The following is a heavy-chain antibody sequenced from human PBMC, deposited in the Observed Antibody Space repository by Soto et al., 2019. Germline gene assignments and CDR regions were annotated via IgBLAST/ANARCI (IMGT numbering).Heavy chain of an antibody. CDR3: ARALVDYGDYYYYYMDV. Sequence: ASVNVSCKASGYTFTSYGISWVRQAPGQGLEWMGWISAYNGNTNYAQKLQGRVTMTTDTSTSTAYMELRSLRSDDTAVYYCARALVDYGDYYYYYMDVWGKGTTVTVSS. D-gene: IGHD4-17*01. J-gene: IGHJ6*03. V-gene: IGHV1-18*01. CDR2: ISAYNGNT. CDR1: GYTFTSYG.